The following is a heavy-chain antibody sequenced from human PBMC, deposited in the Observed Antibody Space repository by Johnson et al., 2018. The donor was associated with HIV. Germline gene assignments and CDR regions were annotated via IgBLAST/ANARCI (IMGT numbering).Heavy chain of an antibody. CDR3: ARTLKWELGLPDWDSFDI. V-gene: IGHV3-9*01. Sequence: VQLVESGGGLVQPGRSLRLSCAASGFTCDDYAMHWVRQVPGKGLEWVSIIYGGGSTGYADSVKGRCPISRDNAQNSLYLQMNSLRAEDTALYYCARTLKWELGLPDWDSFDIWGQGTMVTVSA. D-gene: IGHD1-26*01. CDR2: IYGGGST. CDR1: GFTCDDYA. J-gene: IGHJ3*02.